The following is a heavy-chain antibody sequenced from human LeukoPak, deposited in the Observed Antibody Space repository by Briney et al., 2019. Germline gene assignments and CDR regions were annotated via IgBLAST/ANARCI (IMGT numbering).Heavy chain of an antibody. V-gene: IGHV4-30-2*01. CDR1: GGSISSGGYS. Sequence: SQTLSLTCAVSGGSISSGGYSWSWIRQPPGKGLEWIGYIYHSGSTYYNPSLKSRATISVDRSKNQFSLKLSSVTAADTAVYYCATYGDYGRNYDQYGLDAWGQGTTVTVSS. CDR3: ATYGDYGRNYDQYGLDA. CDR2: IYHSGST. J-gene: IGHJ6*02. D-gene: IGHD4-17*01.